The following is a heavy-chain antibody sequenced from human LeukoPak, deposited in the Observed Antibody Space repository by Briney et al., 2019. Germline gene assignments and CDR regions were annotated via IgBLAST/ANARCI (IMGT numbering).Heavy chain of an antibody. CDR1: GGSISSSNW. CDR2: IYHSGNT. Sequence: SETLSLTCAVSGGSISSSNWWSWVRQAPGKGLEWIGEIYHSGNTNYNPSLKSRVTVSVDMSKNQFSLKLSSVTAADTAVYYCARDRAVAGPEFDYWGQGTLVTVSS. V-gene: IGHV4-4*02. J-gene: IGHJ4*02. CDR3: ARDRAVAGPEFDY. D-gene: IGHD6-19*01.